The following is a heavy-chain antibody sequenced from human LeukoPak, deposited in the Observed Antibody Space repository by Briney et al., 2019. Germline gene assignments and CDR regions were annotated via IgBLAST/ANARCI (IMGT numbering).Heavy chain of an antibody. V-gene: IGHV1-8*01. CDR1: GYTFTSYD. J-gene: IGHJ4*02. CDR2: MNPNSGNT. D-gene: IGHD1-26*01. Sequence: ASVKVSCKPSGYTFTSYDINWVRQATGQGLEWMGWMNPNSGNTGYAQKFQGRVTMTRNTSISTAYMELSSLRSEDTAVYYCARWGVGATTVYDWGQGTLVTVSS. CDR3: ARWGVGATTVYD.